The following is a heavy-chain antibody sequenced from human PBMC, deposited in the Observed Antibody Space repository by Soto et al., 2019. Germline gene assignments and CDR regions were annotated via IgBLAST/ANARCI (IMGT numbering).Heavy chain of an antibody. Sequence: PGGSLRLSCAASGFTFNSHAMNWFRQAPGKGLEWVSLINGRGDSTYYADSVKGRFTISRDNSKNTLYLRMNSLRAEDTAVYYCVKDYGDYEGFDYWGQGTLVTVSS. CDR3: VKDYGDYEGFDY. D-gene: IGHD4-17*01. CDR1: GFTFNSHA. J-gene: IGHJ4*02. V-gene: IGHV3-23*01. CDR2: INGRGDST.